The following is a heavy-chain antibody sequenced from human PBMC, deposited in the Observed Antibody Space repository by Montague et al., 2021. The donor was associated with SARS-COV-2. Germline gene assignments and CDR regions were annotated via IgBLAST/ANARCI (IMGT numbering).Heavy chain of an antibody. V-gene: IGHV4-59*13. D-gene: IGHD1-20*01. Sequence: SETLSLTCSVSGESISSYYWSWIRQSPGKGLEWIGYIFHSGITDYNPSLKSRVTISVDMSKNRFSLRLNSVTAADSAVYYCARTEYNWNDWFDPWGQGTLVTVSS. J-gene: IGHJ5*02. CDR1: GESISSYY. CDR2: IFHSGIT. CDR3: ARTEYNWNDWFDP.